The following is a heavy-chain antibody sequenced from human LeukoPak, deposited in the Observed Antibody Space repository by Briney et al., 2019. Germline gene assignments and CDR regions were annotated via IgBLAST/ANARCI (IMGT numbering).Heavy chain of an antibody. Sequence: SETLSLTCTVSGGPISSYYWSWIRQPPGKGLEWIGYIYYSGSTNYNPSLKSRVTIPVDTSKNQFSLKLSSVTAADTAVYYCAREGSSSSWDYWGQGTLVTVSS. J-gene: IGHJ4*02. D-gene: IGHD6-13*01. V-gene: IGHV4-59*01. CDR1: GGPISSYY. CDR2: IYYSGST. CDR3: AREGSSSSWDY.